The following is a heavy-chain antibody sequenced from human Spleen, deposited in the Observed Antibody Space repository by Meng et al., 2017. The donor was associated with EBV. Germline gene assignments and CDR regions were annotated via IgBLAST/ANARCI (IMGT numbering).Heavy chain of an antibody. D-gene: IGHD6-19*01. J-gene: IGHJ4*02. V-gene: IGHV1-3*01. Sequence: VQRVQSGGEVKKPGASVKVSCKASGYTFTSYGMHWVRQAPGQRLEWMGWIDVGNGNTKYSQKFQDRVIITRDTSASTAYMELSSLKSEDMAVYYCARDRGAYNSGPVLGHWGQGTLVTVSS. CDR3: ARDRGAYNSGPVLGH. CDR1: GYTFTSYG. CDR2: IDVGNGNT.